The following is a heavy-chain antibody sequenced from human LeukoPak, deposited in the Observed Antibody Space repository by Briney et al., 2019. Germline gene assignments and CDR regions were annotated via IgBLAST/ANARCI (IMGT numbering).Heavy chain of an antibody. V-gene: IGHV4-39*07. CDR2: IYYSGST. CDR3: ARALRWIAVAGRTSGNFDY. Sequence: SETLSLTCTVSGGSISSSSYYWGWIRQPPGKGLEWIGSIYYSGSTYYNPSLKSRVTISVDTSKNQFSLKLSSVTAADTAVYYCARALRWIAVAGRTSGNFDYWGQGTLVTVSS. J-gene: IGHJ4*02. D-gene: IGHD6-19*01. CDR1: GGSISSSSYY.